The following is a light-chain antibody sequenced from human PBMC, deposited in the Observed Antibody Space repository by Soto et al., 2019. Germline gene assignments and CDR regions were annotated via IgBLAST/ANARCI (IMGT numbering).Light chain of an antibody. CDR3: QQYGSSPET. CDR1: QSVSSSY. CDR2: GAS. Sequence: EIVLTQSPGTLALSPGERATLSCRASQSVSSSYLAWYQQKPGQAPRLLIYGASSRATGIPDRFSGSGSGTDFTLTISRLGPEDFAVYYCQQYGSSPETFGQGTXVDIK. V-gene: IGKV3-20*01. J-gene: IGKJ1*01.